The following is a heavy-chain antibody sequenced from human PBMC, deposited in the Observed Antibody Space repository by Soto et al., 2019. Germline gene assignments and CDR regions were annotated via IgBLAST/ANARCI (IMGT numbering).Heavy chain of an antibody. D-gene: IGHD2-15*01. Sequence: ASMKVSCQASGYTFTRYGISWVRQAPGPVLEWMGIINPSGGATTYPQKFQGRVTMTRDTSTSTVYMDVSSLRFDDTAVYYCARSHCSGGSCYLGAFDIWGQGTMVTVSS. CDR1: GYTFTRYG. V-gene: IGHV1-46*01. CDR2: INPSGGAT. J-gene: IGHJ3*02. CDR3: ARSHCSGGSCYLGAFDI.